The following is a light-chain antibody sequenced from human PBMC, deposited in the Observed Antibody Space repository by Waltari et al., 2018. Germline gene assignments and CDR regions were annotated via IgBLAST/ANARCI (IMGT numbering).Light chain of an antibody. CDR3: QQYENLPYT. CDR1: QNIVNY. CDR2: DAS. J-gene: IGKJ2*01. V-gene: IGKV1-33*01. Sequence: DIQMTQSPSSLSASIGDRVTITCQASQNIVNYLNWYQQAPGKAPRLLIYDASNLATGVPSRFSGGGSGTDFSLTITSLHPEDFGTYFCQQYENLPYTFGQGTKLQIK.